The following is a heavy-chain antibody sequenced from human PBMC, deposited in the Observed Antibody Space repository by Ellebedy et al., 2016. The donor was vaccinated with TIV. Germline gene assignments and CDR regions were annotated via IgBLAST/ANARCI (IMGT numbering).Heavy chain of an antibody. J-gene: IGHJ4*02. D-gene: IGHD1-26*01. CDR1: GFTFSSYW. CDR3: ARAVGGVGST. Sequence: GGSLRLXXAASGFTFSSYWMTWVRQAPGKGLEWVANIRQDGSEKYYVDSVKGRFTISRDNAKNSVYLQMNSLRAEDTAVYYCARAVGGVGSTWGQGTLVTVSS. V-gene: IGHV3-7*01. CDR2: IRQDGSEK.